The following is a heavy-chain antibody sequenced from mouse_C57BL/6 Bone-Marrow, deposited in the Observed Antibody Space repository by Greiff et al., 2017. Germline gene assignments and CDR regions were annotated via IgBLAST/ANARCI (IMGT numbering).Heavy chain of an antibody. D-gene: IGHD1-1*01. V-gene: IGHV1-5*01. CDR2: IYPGNSDT. Sequence: WVKQRPGQGLEWIGAIYPGNSDTSYNQKFKGKAKLTAVTSASTAYMELSSLTNEDSAVYYGTRKTTVVAKGFDYWGQGTTLTVSS. J-gene: IGHJ2*01. CDR3: TRKTTVVAKGFDY.